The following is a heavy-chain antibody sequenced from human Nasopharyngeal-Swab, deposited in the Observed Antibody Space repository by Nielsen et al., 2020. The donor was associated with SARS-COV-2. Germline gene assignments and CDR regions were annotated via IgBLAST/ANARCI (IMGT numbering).Heavy chain of an antibody. CDR1: GYTFTSNV. V-gene: IGHV7-4-1*02. CDR3: ARENQEYANIWIDY. J-gene: IGHJ4*02. Sequence: ASVKVSCKASGYTFTSNVLNWVRQAPAQGPEYIGWISTKTGAPTYAQAFTGRFVISLDTPVSTTYLQISSLKADDTAVYYCARENQEYANIWIDYWGQGTQVTVSS. CDR2: ISTKTGAP. D-gene: IGHD1-1*01.